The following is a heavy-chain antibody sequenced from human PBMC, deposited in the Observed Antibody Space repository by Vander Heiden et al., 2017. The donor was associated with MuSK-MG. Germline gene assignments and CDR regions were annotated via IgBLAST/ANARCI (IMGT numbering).Heavy chain of an antibody. V-gene: IGHV3-74*01. CDR1: GFTFSSYW. CDR2: INSDGSST. CDR3: ARETEYPSHYYYYYMDV. Sequence: EVQLVGSGGGLVQPGESLRLSCAAYGFTFSSYWMHWVRQDPGKGSVWVSRINSDGSSTRYADSVKGRFTISRDNAKNTLYLQMNSLRAEDTAVYYCARETEYPSHYYYYYMDVWGKGTTVTVSS. J-gene: IGHJ6*03.